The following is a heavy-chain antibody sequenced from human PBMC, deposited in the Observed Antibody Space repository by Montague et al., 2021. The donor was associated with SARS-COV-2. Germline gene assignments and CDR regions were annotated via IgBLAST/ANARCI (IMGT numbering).Heavy chain of an antibody. CDR3: ARGAGRGSGYGKYYYYYYGMDV. Sequence: SETLSLTCTVSGGSISGYYWSWIRQPPGKGLEWIGYIYYSGSTNYNPSLKSRVTISVDTSKNQFSLKLSSVTAADTAVYYCARGAGRGSGYGKYYYYYYGMDVWGQGTTVTVSS. J-gene: IGHJ6*02. CDR1: GGSISGYY. CDR2: IYYSGST. D-gene: IGHD5-12*01. V-gene: IGHV4-59*01.